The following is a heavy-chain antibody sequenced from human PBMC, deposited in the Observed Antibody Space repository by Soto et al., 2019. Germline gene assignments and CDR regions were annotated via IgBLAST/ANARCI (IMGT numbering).Heavy chain of an antibody. Sequence: ASVKVSCKASGGTFSSYAISWVRQAPGQGLEWMGGIIPIFGTANYAQKFQGRVTITADESTSTAYMELSSLRSEDTAVYYCARGPYYYDSSGSHEFDYWGQGTLVTVSS. CDR3: ARGPYYYDSSGSHEFDY. CDR1: GGTFSSYA. D-gene: IGHD3-22*01. CDR2: IIPIFGTA. J-gene: IGHJ4*02. V-gene: IGHV1-69*13.